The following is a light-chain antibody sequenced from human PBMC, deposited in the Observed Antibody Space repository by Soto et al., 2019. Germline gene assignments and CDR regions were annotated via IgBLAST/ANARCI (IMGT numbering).Light chain of an antibody. V-gene: IGKV1-5*03. CDR1: QSINNW. CDR3: QQYDTYSRT. Sequence: DIPMTQSPSTLSASVGDRVTITCRASQSINNWLAWYQQKPGKAPKILIYKASSLESGVPSRFSGSGSGTEFTLTISSLQPDDFATYYCQQYDTYSRTFGQGTKVEIK. CDR2: KAS. J-gene: IGKJ1*01.